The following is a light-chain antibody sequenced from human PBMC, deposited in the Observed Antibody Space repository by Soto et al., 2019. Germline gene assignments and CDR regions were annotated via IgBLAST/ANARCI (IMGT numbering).Light chain of an antibody. Sequence: QSALAQPASVSGSPGQSITISCTGTSNDIGGYNLVSWYQQHPGKAPKIIIYESNKRPSGVSARFSGSRSGNTASLTISTLQPEDEADYSCCSFAGGATFVFGGGTKLTVL. V-gene: IGLV2-23*03. CDR1: SNDIGGYNL. CDR2: ESN. CDR3: CSFAGGATFV. J-gene: IGLJ2*01.